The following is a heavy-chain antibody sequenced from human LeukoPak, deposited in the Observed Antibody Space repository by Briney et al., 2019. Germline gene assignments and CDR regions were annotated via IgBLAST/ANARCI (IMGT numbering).Heavy chain of an antibody. V-gene: IGHV1-18*01. D-gene: IGHD2-15*01. J-gene: IGHJ5*02. CDR3: ARDRRGRGYCSGGSCYDWFDP. Sequence: GASVKVSCKASGYTFTSYGISWVRQAPGQGLEWMGWISAYNGNTNYAQKLQGRVTMTTDTSTSTAYMELRSLRSDDTAVYYCARDRRGRGYCSGGSCYDWFDPWGQGTLVTVSS. CDR1: GYTFTSYG. CDR2: ISAYNGNT.